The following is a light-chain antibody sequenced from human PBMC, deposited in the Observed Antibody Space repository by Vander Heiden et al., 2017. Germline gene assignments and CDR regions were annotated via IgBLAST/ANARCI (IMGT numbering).Light chain of an antibody. Sequence: DVVMTQTPVSLAVTPGQPASISCTSSQSLLHSDGKPYFFWFLQKPGQSPQLLIYHTSNRGSGVPDRFSDSGSGTDFTLKISRVEAEDVGVYYCRQRMPLPTTFGCGTKVEIK. CDR3: RQRMPLPTT. CDR1: QSLLHSDGKPY. V-gene: IGKV2D-29*02. CDR2: HTS. J-gene: IGKJ4*01.